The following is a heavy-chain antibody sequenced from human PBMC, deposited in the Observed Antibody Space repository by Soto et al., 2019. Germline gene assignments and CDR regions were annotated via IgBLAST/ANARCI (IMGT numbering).Heavy chain of an antibody. CDR1: GGPFSGYY. V-gene: IGHV4-34*01. J-gene: IGHJ5*02. CDR2: MNPGVSS. D-gene: IGHD1-1*01. Sequence: QVLLQQWGAGLLKPSETLSLTCAVNGGPFSGYYWSWIRQPPGKGLEWIGEMNPGVSSNYNPSLKSRVTVSVDTSKKQFSLKLTSVTAADTAVYYCARGIRRGRVGTWFNPWGQGTLVTVSS. CDR3: ARGIRRGRVGTWFNP.